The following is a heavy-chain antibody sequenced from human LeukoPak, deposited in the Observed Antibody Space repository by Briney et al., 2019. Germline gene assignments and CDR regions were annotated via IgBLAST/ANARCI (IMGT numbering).Heavy chain of an antibody. D-gene: IGHD5-24*01. CDR1: GFTFSSHG. V-gene: IGHV3-33*01. CDR3: VRDNAAADGALDY. J-gene: IGHJ4*02. Sequence: GGSLRLSCVASGFTFSSHGMHWVRQAPGKGLEGVAVIWYDGSHRYYPDSVKGRFTISRDNSKNTLFLQMDSLRVDDTAVYYCVRDNAAADGALDYWGQGSLVTVSS. CDR2: IWYDGSHR.